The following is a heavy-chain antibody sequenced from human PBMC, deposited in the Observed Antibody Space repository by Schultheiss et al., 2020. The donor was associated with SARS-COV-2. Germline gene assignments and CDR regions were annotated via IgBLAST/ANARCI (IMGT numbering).Heavy chain of an antibody. CDR3: ARIAMVQGVIWYFDL. D-gene: IGHD3-10*01. CDR2: IYHSGTT. CDR1: GSSVSSLYF. V-gene: IGHV4-38-2*02. J-gene: IGHJ2*01. Sequence: SETLSLTCTVSGSSVSSLYFWGWIRRPPGEGLDWIGSIYHSGTTYYNPSLKSRVSISIDTSKNQFSLKLSSVTAADTAVYYCARIAMVQGVIWYFDLWGRGTLVTVSS.